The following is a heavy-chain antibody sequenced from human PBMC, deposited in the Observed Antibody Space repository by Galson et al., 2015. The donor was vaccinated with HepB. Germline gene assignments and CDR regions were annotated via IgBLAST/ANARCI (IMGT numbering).Heavy chain of an antibody. V-gene: IGHV3-66*01. D-gene: IGHD2-21*02. CDR1: GFTVSSNY. J-gene: IGHJ4*02. Sequence: SLRLSCAGSGFTVSSNYMNWVRQAPGKGLEWVSVIYGGGSTHYADSVRGRFTISRDNSKNTLYLEMNSLRAEDTALYYCARDSGDWSQDYWGQGTLVTVSS. CDR2: IYGGGST. CDR3: ARDSGDWSQDY.